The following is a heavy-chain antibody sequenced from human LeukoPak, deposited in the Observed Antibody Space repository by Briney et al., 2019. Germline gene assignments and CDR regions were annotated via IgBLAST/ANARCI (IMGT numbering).Heavy chain of an antibody. CDR2: IRYDGNNK. V-gene: IGHV3-30*02. J-gene: IGHJ5*02. D-gene: IGHD4-23*01. CDR3: AKGDDYGANTRLPKYNWFDP. CDR1: GFTFSSYA. Sequence: GGSLRLSCAASGFTFSSYAMHWVRQAPGKGLEWVAFIRYDGNNKNYADSAKGRFTISRDNSKDMLYLQMNSLRAEDTAVYYCAKGDDYGANTRLPKYNWFDPWGQGTLVTVSS.